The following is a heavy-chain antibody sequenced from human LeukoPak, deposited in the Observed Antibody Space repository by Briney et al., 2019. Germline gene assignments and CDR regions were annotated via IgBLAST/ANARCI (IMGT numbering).Heavy chain of an antibody. CDR3: ARSSRRVVNDY. D-gene: IGHD6-6*01. Sequence: GGSQRLSCAASGFTFSSYSMNWVRQAPGKGLEWVSHISSSSSTIYYADSVKGRFTISRDNAKNSLYLQMNSLRAEDAAVYYCARSSRRVVNDYWGQGTLVTVSS. CDR2: ISSSSSTI. J-gene: IGHJ4*02. CDR1: GFTFSSYS. V-gene: IGHV3-48*01.